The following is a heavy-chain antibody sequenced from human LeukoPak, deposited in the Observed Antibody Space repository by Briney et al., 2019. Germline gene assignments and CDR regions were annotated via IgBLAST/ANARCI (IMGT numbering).Heavy chain of an antibody. V-gene: IGHV3-21*01. CDR2: ISSSSSYI. D-gene: IGHD2-2*01. CDR1: GFTFSSYS. Sequence: GGSLRLSCAASGFTFSSYSMNWVRQAPGKGLEWVSSISSSSSYIYYADSVKGRFTISRVNAKNSLYLQMNSLRAEDTAVYYCARDLICSSTSCYSYYYGMDVWGKGTTVTVSS. CDR3: ARDLICSSTSCYSYYYGMDV. J-gene: IGHJ6*04.